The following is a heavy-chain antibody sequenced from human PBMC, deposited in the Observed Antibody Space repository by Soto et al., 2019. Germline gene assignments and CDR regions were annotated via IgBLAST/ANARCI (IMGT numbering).Heavy chain of an antibody. CDR2: IIPIFGTA. CDR3: ARVSEAAAGINFDY. D-gene: IGHD6-13*01. Sequence: ASVKVSCKASGGTFSSYAISWVRQAPGQGLEWMGGIIPIFGTANYAQKFQGRVTITADESTSTAYMELSSLRSEDTAVYYCARVSEAAAGINFDYWGQGTLVTVSS. J-gene: IGHJ4*02. CDR1: GGTFSSYA. V-gene: IGHV1-69*13.